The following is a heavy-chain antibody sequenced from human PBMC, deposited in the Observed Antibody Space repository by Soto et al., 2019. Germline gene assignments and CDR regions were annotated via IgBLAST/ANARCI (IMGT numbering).Heavy chain of an antibody. CDR3: ARDNNDFWSLYPLAFDY. V-gene: IGHV4-4*07. D-gene: IGHD3-3*01. CDR1: GGSLTKYY. CDR2: ISTSGNV. Sequence: PSETLSLTCTVSGGSLTKYYWSWIRQPAGKGLEWIGRISTSGNVVSKASLRSRLTMSVDTSKNQFSLRLTSVTAADTAAYYCARDNNDFWSLYPLAFDYWGQGALVTVSS. J-gene: IGHJ4*02.